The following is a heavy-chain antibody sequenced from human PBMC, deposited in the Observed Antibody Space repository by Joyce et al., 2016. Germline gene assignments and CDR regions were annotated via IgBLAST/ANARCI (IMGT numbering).Heavy chain of an antibody. CDR2: INTNTGNP. CDR1: GYTFSNYA. V-gene: IGHV7-4-1*02. J-gene: IGHJ3*02. D-gene: IGHD2-2*01. CDR3: ARYCGSTSCYEGAFDI. Sequence: QVQLVQSGSGLKKPGVSVKVSCTASGYTFSNYAMNWVRQAPGQGLEWMGWINTNTGNPTYAQDFIGRFVSSLDTSVSTAYLQISSLKAEDTAVYYCARYCGSTSCYEGAFDIWGQGTMVTVSS.